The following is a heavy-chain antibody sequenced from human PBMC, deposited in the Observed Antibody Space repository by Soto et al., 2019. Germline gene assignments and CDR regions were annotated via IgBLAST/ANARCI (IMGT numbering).Heavy chain of an antibody. CDR1: GYSFTNYA. Sequence: QVQLVQSGGEVKRLGASVKVSCKASGYSFTNYAISWVRQAPGQGLEWMGWVSAYNHITNYAQKSGGRVTMTTDTSTTTAYMELRNLRSDDSAVYYCVRDVEIQLPTSDYSNFYSMDVWGQGTTVTVSS. J-gene: IGHJ6*02. V-gene: IGHV1-18*01. D-gene: IGHD2-21*01. CDR2: VSAYNHIT. CDR3: VRDVEIQLPTSDYSNFYSMDV.